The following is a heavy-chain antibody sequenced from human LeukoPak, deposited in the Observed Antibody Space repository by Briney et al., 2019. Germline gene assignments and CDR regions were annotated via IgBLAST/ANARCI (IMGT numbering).Heavy chain of an antibody. Sequence: GGSLRLSCAATGFTFSTYAMSWVRQAPGKGLEWVSGLSGSGSSAYYADSVKGRFTISRDNSKNTLYLQMNSLRPEDTAVYYCAKGLTNLGDDWGQGTLVTVSS. CDR3: AKGLTNLGDD. D-gene: IGHD3-9*01. J-gene: IGHJ4*02. CDR2: LSGSGSSA. CDR1: GFTFSTYA. V-gene: IGHV3-23*01.